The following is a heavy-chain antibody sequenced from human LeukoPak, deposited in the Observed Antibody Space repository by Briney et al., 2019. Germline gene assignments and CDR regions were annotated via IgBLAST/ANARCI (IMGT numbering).Heavy chain of an antibody. D-gene: IGHD2-2*02. CDR2: ISAHSGVT. Sequence: ASVKVSCKASGYTFTNSGFSWVRQAPGQGLEWMGWISAHSGVTSHAHELQGRLTMTTDSSTSTAYMELRSLRSDDTAVYYCARDLGCSSTSCYTRTYNWYFDLWGRGTLVTVSS. J-gene: IGHJ2*01. V-gene: IGHV1-18*01. CDR1: GYTFTNSG. CDR3: ARDLGCSSTSCYTRTYNWYFDL.